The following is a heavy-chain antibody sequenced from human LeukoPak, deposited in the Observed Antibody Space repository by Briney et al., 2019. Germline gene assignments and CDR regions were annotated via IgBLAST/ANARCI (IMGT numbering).Heavy chain of an antibody. V-gene: IGHV4-39*01. Sequence: SETLSLTCTVSGGSISSRPYYWGWIRQPPGKGLEWLGSFDYSGSTYYKPSLKSRVTISVDTSKNQLSLKLSSVTAADTAVYYCARGMDSSGHFDAFDIWGQGTMVTVSS. J-gene: IGHJ3*02. D-gene: IGHD3-22*01. CDR3: ARGMDSSGHFDAFDI. CDR1: GGSISSRPYY. CDR2: FDYSGST.